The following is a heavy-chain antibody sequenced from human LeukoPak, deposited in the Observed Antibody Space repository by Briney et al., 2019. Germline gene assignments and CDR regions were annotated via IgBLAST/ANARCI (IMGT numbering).Heavy chain of an antibody. CDR1: GYTLTEVS. J-gene: IGHJ4*02. V-gene: IGHV1-24*01. CDR3: ATGEVGATAHFDY. D-gene: IGHD1-26*01. CDR2: FDPEDGET. Sequence: ASVTVSFKVSGYTLTEVSMHWVRQAPGKGLEWMGGFDPEDGETIYAQKFQGRVTMTEDTSTDTAYMELSSLRSEDTAVYYCATGEVGATAHFDYWGQGTLVTVSS.